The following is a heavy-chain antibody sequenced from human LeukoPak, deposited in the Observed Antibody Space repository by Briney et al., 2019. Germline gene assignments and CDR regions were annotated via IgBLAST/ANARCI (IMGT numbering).Heavy chain of an antibody. CDR3: AKHASATEGD. CDR1: GFTFSSYG. CDR2: ISGSGANT. V-gene: IGHV3-23*01. D-gene: IGHD3-10*01. J-gene: IGHJ4*02. Sequence: GSLRLSCAASGFTFSSYGMHWVRQAPGKGLEWVSGISGSGANTYYGDSVKGRFTISRDNSKNTLYLQMNSLRAEDTAVYYCAKHASATEGDWGQGTLVTVSS.